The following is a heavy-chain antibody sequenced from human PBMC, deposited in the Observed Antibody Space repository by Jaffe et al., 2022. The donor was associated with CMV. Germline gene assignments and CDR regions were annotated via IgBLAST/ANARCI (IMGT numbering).Heavy chain of an antibody. D-gene: IGHD2-2*01. CDR3: ARGLARAMGYQLLGPWFDP. J-gene: IGHJ5*02. CDR2: INHSGST. V-gene: IGHV4-34*01. Sequence: QVQLQQWGAGLLKPSETLSLTCAVYGGSFSGYYWSWIRQPPGKGLEWIGEINHSGSTNYNPSLKSRVTISVDTSKNQFSLKLSSVTAADTAVYYCARGLARAMGYQLLGPWFDPWGQGTLVTVSS. CDR1: GGSFSGYY.